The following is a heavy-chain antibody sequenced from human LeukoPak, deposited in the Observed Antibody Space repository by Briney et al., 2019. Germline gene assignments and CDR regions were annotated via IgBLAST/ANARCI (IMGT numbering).Heavy chain of an antibody. D-gene: IGHD1-7*01. J-gene: IGHJ5*02. CDR3: ARTGTTNWFDP. CDR2: IYTSGST. Sequence: PSETLSLTCTVSGGSVNSGNYYWTWIRQPAGERLEWIGRIYTSGSTNYNPSLKSRVTMSVDTSKNQFSLKLSSVTAADTAVYYCARTGTTNWFDPWGQGTLVTVSS. CDR1: GGSVNSGNYY. V-gene: IGHV4-61*02.